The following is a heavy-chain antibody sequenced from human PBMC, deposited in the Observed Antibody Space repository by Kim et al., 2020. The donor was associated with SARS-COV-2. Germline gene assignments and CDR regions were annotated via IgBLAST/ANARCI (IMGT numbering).Heavy chain of an antibody. V-gene: IGHV3-33*01. J-gene: IGHJ6*02. Sequence: GGSLRLSCAASGFTFSSYGMHWVRQAPGKGLEWVAVIWYDGSNKYYADSVKGRFTISRDNSKNTLYLQMNSLRAEDTAVYYCAREVVAAAATGLDGMDVWGQGTTVTVSS. CDR2: IWYDGSNK. CDR1: GFTFSSYG. CDR3: AREVVAAAATGLDGMDV. D-gene: IGHD2-15*01.